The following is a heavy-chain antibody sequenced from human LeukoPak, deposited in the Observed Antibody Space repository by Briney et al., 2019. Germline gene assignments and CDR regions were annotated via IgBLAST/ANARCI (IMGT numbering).Heavy chain of an antibody. Sequence: SGTLSLTCFVSGGSISSLNLWSWLRQPPGKGLEWIGEMYLGGTTNFNPSLKSRVTILIDKSKNQLSLQLTSVTAADTAVYYCAGLEGRYSTDWFYFFDYWGQGALVTVSS. CDR2: MYLGGTT. D-gene: IGHD6-19*01. CDR1: GGSISSLNL. J-gene: IGHJ4*02. V-gene: IGHV4-4*02. CDR3: AGLEGRYSTDWFYFFDY.